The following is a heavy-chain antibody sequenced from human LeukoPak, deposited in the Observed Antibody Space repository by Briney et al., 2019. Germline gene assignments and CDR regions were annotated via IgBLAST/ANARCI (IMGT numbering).Heavy chain of an antibody. D-gene: IGHD6-13*01. J-gene: IGHJ4*02. CDR1: GGSISSSSYY. CDR3: ARHLRKAGASAGIDY. CDR2: IYYTGST. Sequence: SETLSLTCTVSGGSISSSSYYWGWIRQPPGKGLEWIGNIYYTGSTYYNPSLTSRVTISVDTSKTQFSLKVSSVTAADTAVYYCARHLRKAGASAGIDYWGQGTLVTVSS. V-gene: IGHV4-39*01.